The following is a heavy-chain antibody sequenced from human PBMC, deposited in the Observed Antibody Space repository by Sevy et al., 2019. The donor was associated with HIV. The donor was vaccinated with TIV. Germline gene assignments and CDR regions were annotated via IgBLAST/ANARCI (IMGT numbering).Heavy chain of an antibody. CDR3: XXXXXXXXXXXXXSYYFDY. Sequence: SGPTLVKPTQTLTLTCTFSGFSLSTSGVGVGWIRQPPGKALEWLALIYWDDDKRYSPSLKSRLTITKDTSKNQVVLXXXXXXXXXXXXXXXXXXXXXXXXXXXXSYYFDYWGQGTLVTVSS. CDR2: IYWDDDK. V-gene: IGHV2-5*02. J-gene: IGHJ4*02. CDR1: GFSLSTSGVG.